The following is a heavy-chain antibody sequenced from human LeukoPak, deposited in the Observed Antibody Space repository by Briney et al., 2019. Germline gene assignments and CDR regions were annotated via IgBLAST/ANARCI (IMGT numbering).Heavy chain of an antibody. D-gene: IGHD5-18*01. V-gene: IGHV1-2*02. J-gene: IGHJ6*03. Sequence: ASVKVSCKASGYTFTGYYMHWVRQAPGQGLEWMGWINPNSGGTNYAQKFQGRVTMTRGTSISTAYMELSRLRSDDTAVYYCARDTQLWLGYYYYYYMDVWGKGTTVTVSS. CDR2: INPNSGGT. CDR3: ARDTQLWLGYYYYYYMDV. CDR1: GYTFTGYY.